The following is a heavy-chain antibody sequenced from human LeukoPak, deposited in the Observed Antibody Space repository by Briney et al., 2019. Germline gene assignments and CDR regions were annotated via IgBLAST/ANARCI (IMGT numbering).Heavy chain of an antibody. V-gene: IGHV3-30*02. CDR2: IRYDGSNK. J-gene: IGHJ4*02. CDR3: AKDHTTMVTSLNYGGNSAFDY. D-gene: IGHD4-23*01. CDR1: GFTFSSYG. Sequence: GGSLRLSCAASGFTFSSYGMHWVRQAPGKGLEWVAFIRYDGSNKYYADSVKGRFTISRDNSKNTLYLQMNSLRAEDTAVYYCAKDHTTMVTSLNYGGNSAFDYWGQGTLVTVSS.